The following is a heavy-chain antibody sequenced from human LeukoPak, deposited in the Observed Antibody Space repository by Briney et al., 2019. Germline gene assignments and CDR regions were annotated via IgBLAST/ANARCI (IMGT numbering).Heavy chain of an antibody. D-gene: IGHD3-22*01. Sequence: GGSLRLSCAAFGFTFSSYSMNWVRQAPGKGLEWVSSISSSSSYIYYADSVKGRFTISRDNAKNSLYLQMNSLRAEDTAVYYCARAHYYDSSGYYPYYFDYWGQGTLVTVSS. CDR1: GFTFSSYS. CDR2: ISSSSSYI. V-gene: IGHV3-21*01. J-gene: IGHJ4*02. CDR3: ARAHYYDSSGYYPYYFDY.